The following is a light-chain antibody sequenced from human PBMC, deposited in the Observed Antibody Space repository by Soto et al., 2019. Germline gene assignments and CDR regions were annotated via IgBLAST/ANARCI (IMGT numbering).Light chain of an antibody. CDR3: QPYNDWPHT. V-gene: IGKV3-15*01. Sequence: EIVMTQSPGTLSLSPGERATLSCRASQSVSTNLAWYQQIPGQAPRLLIYGASTRATGIPARFSGSGSGTEFTLAISSLQSEDFAVYYCQPYNDWPHTFGLGTKVDIK. J-gene: IGKJ1*01. CDR2: GAS. CDR1: QSVSTN.